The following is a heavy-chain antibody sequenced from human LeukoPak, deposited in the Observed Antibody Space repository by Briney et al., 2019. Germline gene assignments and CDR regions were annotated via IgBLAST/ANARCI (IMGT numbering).Heavy chain of an antibody. CDR1: GYTFTSYG. CDR2: ISAYNGNT. J-gene: IGHJ3*01. CDR3: ARDGELYSGSKGLFDV. Sequence: ASVKVSCKASGYTFTSYGISWVRQASGQGLEWMGWISAYNGNTNYAQKLQGRVTMTTDTSTSTAYMELRSLRSDDTAVYYCARDGELYSGSKGLFDVWGQGTRVTVSS. D-gene: IGHD1-26*01. V-gene: IGHV1-18*01.